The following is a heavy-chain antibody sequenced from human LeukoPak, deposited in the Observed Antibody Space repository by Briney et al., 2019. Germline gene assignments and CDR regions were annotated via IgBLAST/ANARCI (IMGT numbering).Heavy chain of an antibody. CDR1: GFTFDDYA. Sequence: GGSLRLSCAASGFTFDDYAMHWVRQAPGKGLEWVSGISWNSGSIGYADSVKGRFTISRDNAKNSLYLQMNSLRAEDTALYYCAKDPYPGSYYYDSSGYYYSHFDHWGQGTLVTVSS. D-gene: IGHD3-22*01. V-gene: IGHV3-9*01. CDR3: AKDPYPGSYYYDSSGYYYSHFDH. CDR2: ISWNSGSI. J-gene: IGHJ4*02.